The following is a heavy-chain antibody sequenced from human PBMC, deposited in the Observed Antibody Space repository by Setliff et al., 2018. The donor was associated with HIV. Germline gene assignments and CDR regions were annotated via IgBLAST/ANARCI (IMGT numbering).Heavy chain of an antibody. D-gene: IGHD2-15*01. V-gene: IGHV3-49*04. J-gene: IGHJ6*03. CDR3: ARAVVNSNFYYYMDV. CDR1: GFTFRDHA. Sequence: GGSLRLSCTSSGFTFRDHAISWVRQAPGKGLEWLGFIRRNTYGGTTEYAASLEGRFTISRDDSKNVAYLQMNSLRTEDSAVYYCARAVVNSNFYYYMDVWGKGTTVTVSS. CDR2: IRRNTYGGTT.